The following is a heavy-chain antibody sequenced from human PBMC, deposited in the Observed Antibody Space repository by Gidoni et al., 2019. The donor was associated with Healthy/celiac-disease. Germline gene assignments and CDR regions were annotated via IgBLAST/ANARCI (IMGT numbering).Heavy chain of an antibody. CDR3: AREGGEPYFDY. CDR1: GYTFTSYY. V-gene: IGHV1-46*03. Sequence: QVQLVQSGAEVKKPGVSVKVSCKASGYTFTSYYMHWVRQAPGQGLEWMGIINPSGGSTSYAQKFQGRVTMTRDTSPSTVYMELCSLRAEDTVVYYCAREGGEPYFDYWGQGTLVTVSS. CDR2: INPSGGST. J-gene: IGHJ4*02. D-gene: IGHD2-15*01.